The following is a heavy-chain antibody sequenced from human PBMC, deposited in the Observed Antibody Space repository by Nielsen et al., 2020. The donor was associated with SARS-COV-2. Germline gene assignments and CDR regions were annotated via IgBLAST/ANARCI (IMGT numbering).Heavy chain of an antibody. Sequence: SLKISCAASGFTFDDYAMHWVRQAPGKGLEWVSGISWNSGSIGYADSVKGRFTISRDNAKNSLYLQMNSLRAGDTAVYYCARLPHGYTYGRYYYYGLDVWGQGTTVTVSS. CDR3: ARLPHGYTYGRYYYYGLDV. D-gene: IGHD5-18*01. V-gene: IGHV3-9*01. CDR2: ISWNSGSI. CDR1: GFTFDDYA. J-gene: IGHJ6*02.